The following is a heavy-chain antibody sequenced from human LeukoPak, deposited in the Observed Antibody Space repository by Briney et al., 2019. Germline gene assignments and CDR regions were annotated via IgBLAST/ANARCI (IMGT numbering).Heavy chain of an antibody. J-gene: IGHJ3*02. Sequence: GASVKVSCKASGYTFTDHYIHWVQQAPGKGLEWVGRVDPEEGEAISAQKFQGRVTISADTSTDTAYLELTSLRSDDTAVYYCARDRGVPGPGNALDIWGQGTMVTVSS. D-gene: IGHD2-8*01. V-gene: IGHV1-69-2*01. CDR3: ARDRGVPGPGNALDI. CDR1: GYTFTDHY. CDR2: VDPEEGEA.